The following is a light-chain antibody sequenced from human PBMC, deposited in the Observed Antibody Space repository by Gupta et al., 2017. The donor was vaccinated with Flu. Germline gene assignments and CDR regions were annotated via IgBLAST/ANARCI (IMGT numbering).Light chain of an antibody. CDR1: QSVSSY. Sequence: EIVLTQSPATLSLSPGERATRSCRASQSVSSYLAWYQQKPGQAPRLLIYDASNRATGIPDRFSGSSSGTFFTLTSSMRDPEDSAVYYCQHGSSSPGVTFGQGTRLEIK. J-gene: IGKJ5*01. V-gene: IGKV3-11*01. CDR3: QHGSSSPGVT. CDR2: DAS.